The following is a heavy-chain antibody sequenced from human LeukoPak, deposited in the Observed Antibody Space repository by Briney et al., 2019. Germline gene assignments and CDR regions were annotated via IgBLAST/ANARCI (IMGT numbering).Heavy chain of an antibody. D-gene: IGHD3-10*01. CDR1: GYTLTELS. CDR2: INPNSGGT. CDR3: ARAKGGLLSDY. Sequence: ASVKVSCKVSGYTLTELSMHWVRQAPGQGLEWMGWINPNSGGTNYAQKFQGRVTMTRDTSISTAYMELSRLRSDDTAVYYCARAKGGLLSDYWGQGTLVTVSS. J-gene: IGHJ4*02. V-gene: IGHV1-2*02.